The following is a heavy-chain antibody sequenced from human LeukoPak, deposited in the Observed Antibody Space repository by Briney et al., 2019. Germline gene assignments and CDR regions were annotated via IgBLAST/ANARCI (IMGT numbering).Heavy chain of an antibody. CDR1: GFTFDDYG. D-gene: IGHD3-16*02. J-gene: IGHJ6*03. CDR2: INWNGGST. V-gene: IGHV3-20*04. Sequence: GGSLRLSCAASGFTFDDYGMSWVRQAPGKGLEWVSGINWNGGSTGYADSVKGRFTISRDNAKNSLYLQMNSLKTEDTAVYYCTITFGGVIDRYPWLDYYYMDVWGKGTTVTVSS. CDR3: TITFGGVIDRYPWLDYYYMDV.